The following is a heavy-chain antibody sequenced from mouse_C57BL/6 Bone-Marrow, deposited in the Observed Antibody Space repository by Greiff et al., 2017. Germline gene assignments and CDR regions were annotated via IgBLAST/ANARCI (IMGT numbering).Heavy chain of an antibody. D-gene: IGHD1-1*01. CDR3: ARDFTTVVAEVYYFDD. V-gene: IGHV5-17*01. CDR1: GFTFSDYG. CDR2: ISSGSSTI. Sequence: DVMLVESGGGLVKPGGSLKLSCAASGFTFSDYGMHWVRQAPEKGLEWVAYISSGSSTIYYADTVKGRFTISRDNAKNTLFLQITSLRSEDTAMYYCARDFTTVVAEVYYFDDWGQGTTLTVSS. J-gene: IGHJ2*01.